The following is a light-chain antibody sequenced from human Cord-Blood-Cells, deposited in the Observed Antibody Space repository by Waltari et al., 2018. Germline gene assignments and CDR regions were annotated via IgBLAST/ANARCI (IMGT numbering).Light chain of an antibody. CDR1: QSVSSSY. V-gene: IGKV3-20*01. Sequence: EIVLTQSPGTLSLSPGERATLSCRASQSVSSSYLAWYQLKPGQAPRLLIYGASSTATGIPDRFSGSGSGTDFTLTISRLEPEDFAVYYCQQYGSSPWTFGQGTKVEIK. CDR3: QQYGSSPWT. J-gene: IGKJ1*01. CDR2: GAS.